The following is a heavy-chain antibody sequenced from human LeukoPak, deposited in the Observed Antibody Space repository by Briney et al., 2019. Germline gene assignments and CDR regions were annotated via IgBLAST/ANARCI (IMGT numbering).Heavy chain of an antibody. CDR1: GYTLTGYY. Sequence: GASVTVSCTAAGYTLTGYYMHWVRQAPGQGLEWMGWINPNSGGTNYAQKFQGRVTMTRDTSISTAYMELSRLRSDDTAVYYCARQNNWNAFDIWGQGTMVTVSS. CDR3: ARQNNWNAFDI. V-gene: IGHV1-2*02. J-gene: IGHJ3*02. D-gene: IGHD1-1*01. CDR2: INPNSGGT.